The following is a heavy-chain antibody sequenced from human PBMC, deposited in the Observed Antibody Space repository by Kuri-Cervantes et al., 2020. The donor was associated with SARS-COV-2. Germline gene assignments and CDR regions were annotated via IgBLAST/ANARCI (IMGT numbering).Heavy chain of an antibody. V-gene: IGHV3-48*03. D-gene: IGHD3-22*01. J-gene: IGHJ2*01. CDR2: ISSSGSTI. Sequence: GESLKISCAASGFTFSSYEMNWVRQAPGKGLEWVSYISSSGSTIYYADSVKGRFTISRDNAKNSLYLQMNSLRAEDTAVYYCARDSVSGYPYWYFDLWGRGTLVTVSS. CDR1: GFTFSSYE. CDR3: ARDSVSGYPYWYFDL.